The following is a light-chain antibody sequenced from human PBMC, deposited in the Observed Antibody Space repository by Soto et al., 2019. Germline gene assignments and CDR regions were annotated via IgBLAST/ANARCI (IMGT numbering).Light chain of an antibody. CDR2: WAS. CDR1: QSVLYSSNNKNY. J-gene: IGKJ2*01. V-gene: IGKV4-1*01. Sequence: DIVMTQSPDSLAVSLGERATINCKSSQSVLYSSNNKNYLAWYQQKPGQPPKLLIYWASTRESGVPDRFSVSGSGTDFTLTISSLQAENVAVYYCQQYYSTPSFGQGTMLEMK. CDR3: QQYYSTPS.